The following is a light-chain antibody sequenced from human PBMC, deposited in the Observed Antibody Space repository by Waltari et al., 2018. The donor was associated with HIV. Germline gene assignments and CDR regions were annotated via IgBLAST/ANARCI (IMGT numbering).Light chain of an antibody. CDR3: AAWDDSLNGRV. V-gene: IGLV1-44*01. J-gene: IGLJ3*02. Sequence: QSVLTQPPSVSATPGQRVTISCSGSGSNFGSTAVDWYQQRPGTAPKLVIYDNNQRPSGVPSRCSGSSSGTSVSLAISGLQSEDEADYYCAAWDDSLNGRVFGGGTKLTVL. CDR2: DNN. CDR1: GSNFGSTA.